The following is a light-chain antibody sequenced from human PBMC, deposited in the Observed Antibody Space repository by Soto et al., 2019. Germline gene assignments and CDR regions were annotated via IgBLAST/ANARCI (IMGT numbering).Light chain of an antibody. J-gene: IGLJ6*01. Sequence: QSVLTQPASVSGSPGQSITVSCTGTNTDVGGYNYVSWYQHRPGKAPRLMIYEVRTRLSGLSNRFSGSKAGNTASLTISGLQSEDEADYYCTSYTPTGALVFGSGTKLTVL. V-gene: IGLV2-14*01. CDR1: NTDVGGYNY. CDR3: TSYTPTGALV. CDR2: EVR.